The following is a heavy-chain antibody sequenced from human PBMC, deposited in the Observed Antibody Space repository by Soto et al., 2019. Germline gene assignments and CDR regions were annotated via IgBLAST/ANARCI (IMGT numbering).Heavy chain of an antibody. D-gene: IGHD2-8*01. CDR1: GGTFSSYT. V-gene: IGHV1-69*02. Sequence: QVQLVQSGAEVKKPGSSVKVSCKASGGTFSSYTISWVRQAPGQGLEWMGRIIPILGIANYAQKFQGRVTITADKSTSSAYMELSSLRSEDTAVYYCARARRRYCTDGVCYTPPDYWGQGTLVTVSS. J-gene: IGHJ4*02. CDR3: ARARRRYCTDGVCYTPPDY. CDR2: IIPILGIA.